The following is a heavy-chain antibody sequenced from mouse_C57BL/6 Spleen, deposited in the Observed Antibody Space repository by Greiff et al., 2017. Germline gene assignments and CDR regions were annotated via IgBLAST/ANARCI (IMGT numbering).Heavy chain of an antibody. D-gene: IGHD3-2*02. Sequence: EVHLVESEGGLVQPGSSMKLSCTASGFTFSDYYMAWVRQVPEKGLEWVANINYDGSSTYYLDSLKSRFIISRDNAKNILYLQMSSLKSEDTATYYCARSTAQRAMDDGGQGTSVTVSS. CDR1: GFTFSDYY. CDR3: ARSTAQRAMDD. J-gene: IGHJ4*01. CDR2: INYDGSST. V-gene: IGHV5-16*01.